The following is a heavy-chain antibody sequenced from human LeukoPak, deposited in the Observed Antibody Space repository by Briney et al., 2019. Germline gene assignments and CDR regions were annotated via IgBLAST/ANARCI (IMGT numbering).Heavy chain of an antibody. CDR3: AKEEGITMVRGVIIIGSMDV. CDR1: GFTFSSYS. CDR2: ISSSSSYI. D-gene: IGHD3-10*01. J-gene: IGHJ6*03. V-gene: IGHV3-21*04. Sequence: GGSLRLSCAASGFTFSSYSMNWVRQAPGKGLEWISSISSSSSYIYYADSVKGRFTISRDNAKNSLYLQMNSLRAEDTAVYYCAKEEGITMVRGVIIIGSMDVWGKGTTVTISS.